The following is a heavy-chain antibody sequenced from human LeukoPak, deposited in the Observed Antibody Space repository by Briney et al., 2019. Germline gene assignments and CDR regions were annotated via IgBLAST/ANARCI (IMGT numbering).Heavy chain of an antibody. CDR2: INPNSGGT. CDR1: GYTFTVYY. V-gene: IGHV1-2*02. J-gene: IGHJ6*02. CDR3: ARGGVVVPAAIGYYYYGMDV. D-gene: IGHD2-2*01. Sequence: ASVKVTCKASGYTFTVYYMHWVRQAPGQGLEWMGWINPNSGGTNYAQKVQVRVTITRDTSTSTAYMELSRLRSDDTAVYYCARGGVVVPAAIGYYYYGMDVWGQGTTVTVSS.